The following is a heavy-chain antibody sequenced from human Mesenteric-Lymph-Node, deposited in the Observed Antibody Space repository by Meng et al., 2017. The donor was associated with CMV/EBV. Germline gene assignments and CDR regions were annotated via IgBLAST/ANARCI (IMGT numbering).Heavy chain of an antibody. CDR2: IIPILGIA. Sequence: SVKVSCKASGGTFSSYAISWVRQAPGQGLEWMGGIIPILGIANYAQKFQGRATITADKSTSTAYMELSSLRSEDTAVYYCARDSDYGESYYYGMDVWGQGTTVTVSS. CDR3: ARDSDYGESYYYGMDV. J-gene: IGHJ6*02. CDR1: GGTFSSYA. D-gene: IGHD4-17*01. V-gene: IGHV1-69*10.